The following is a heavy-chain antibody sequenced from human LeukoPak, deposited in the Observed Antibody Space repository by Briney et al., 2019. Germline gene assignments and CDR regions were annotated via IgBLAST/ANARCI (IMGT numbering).Heavy chain of an antibody. CDR1: RGTFSNYA. CDR2: IIPNSGTA. Sequence: SVKVSCKASRGTFSNYAISWVRQAPGQGLEWMGGIIPNSGTAIYAQKFQGRVTITADKSTSTAYMELSSLRSEDTAVYYCARDPHGIAAAGTAGSFDYWGQGTLVTVSS. D-gene: IGHD6-13*01. J-gene: IGHJ4*02. CDR3: ARDPHGIAAAGTAGSFDY. V-gene: IGHV1-69*06.